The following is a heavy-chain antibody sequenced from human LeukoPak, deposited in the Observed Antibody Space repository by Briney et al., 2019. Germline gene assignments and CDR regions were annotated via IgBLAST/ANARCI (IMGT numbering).Heavy chain of an antibody. CDR1: GFTFSRNS. J-gene: IGHJ6*04. Sequence: GGSLRLSCAASGFTFSRNSMNWVRQAPGKGLEWVSYISSSGSTIYYADSVKGRFTISRDNAKNSLYLQMNSLRAEDTAVYYCAELGITMIGGVWGKGTTVTISS. CDR2: ISSSGSTI. V-gene: IGHV3-48*04. D-gene: IGHD3-10*02. CDR3: AELGITMIGGV.